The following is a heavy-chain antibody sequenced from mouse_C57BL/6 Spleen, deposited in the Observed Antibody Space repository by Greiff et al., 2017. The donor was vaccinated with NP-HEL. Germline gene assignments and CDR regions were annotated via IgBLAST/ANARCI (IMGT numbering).Heavy chain of an antibody. D-gene: IGHD1-1*01. CDR3: ARDPPYYYGSSYWYFDV. V-gene: IGHV5-4*01. CDR1: GFTFSSYA. CDR2: ISDGGSYT. Sequence: EVQGVESGGGLVKPGGSLKLSCAASGFTFSSYAMSWVRQTPEKRLEWVATISDGGSYTYYPDNVKGRFNISRDNAKNNLYLQMSHLKSEDTAMYYCARDPPYYYGSSYWYFDVWGTGTTVTVSS. J-gene: IGHJ1*03.